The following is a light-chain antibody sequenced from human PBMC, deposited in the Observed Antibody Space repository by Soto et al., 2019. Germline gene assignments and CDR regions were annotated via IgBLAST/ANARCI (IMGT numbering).Light chain of an antibody. J-gene: IGKJ1*01. Sequence: DIQLPQSPSTLSAYVGDRVTITCRASQSVSSCLAWCQQKPGKAPKLLLYTASNLDSGVPSRIRGSGSGTEFTLTISRLQPDAFATYYCQQFSSYSRTFGQGTKV. V-gene: IGKV1-5*01. CDR2: TAS. CDR3: QQFSSYSRT. CDR1: QSVSSC.